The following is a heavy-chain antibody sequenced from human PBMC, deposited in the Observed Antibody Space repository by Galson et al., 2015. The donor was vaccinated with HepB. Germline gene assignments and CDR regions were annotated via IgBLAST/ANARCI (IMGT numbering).Heavy chain of an antibody. D-gene: IGHD2-2*01. Sequence: SLRLSCAASGFTFADYAMHWVRQAPGKGLEWVSGISWNSGSIGYADSVKGRFTISRDNAKNSLYLQMNSLRAEDTALYYCQYQLPGMDVWGKGTTVTVSS. CDR3: QYQLPGMDV. CDR1: GFTFADYA. J-gene: IGHJ6*03. CDR2: ISWNSGSI. V-gene: IGHV3-9*01.